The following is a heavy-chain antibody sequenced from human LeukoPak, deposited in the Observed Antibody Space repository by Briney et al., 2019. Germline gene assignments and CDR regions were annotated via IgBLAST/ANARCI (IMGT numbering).Heavy chain of an antibody. CDR3: AKCPGSANCYTGFDY. J-gene: IGHJ4*02. CDR2: ISSSSSTI. CDR1: GFTFSSYS. Sequence: GGSLRLSCAASGFTFSSYSMNWVRQAPGKGLEWVSYISSSSSTIYYADSVKGRFTISRDNSKNTLYLQMNSLRAEDTAVYYCAKCPGSANCYTGFDYWGQGTLVTVSS. V-gene: IGHV3-48*01. D-gene: IGHD2-2*02.